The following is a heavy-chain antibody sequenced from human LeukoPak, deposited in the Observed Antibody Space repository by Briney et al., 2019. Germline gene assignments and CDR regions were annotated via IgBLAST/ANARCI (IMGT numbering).Heavy chain of an antibody. V-gene: IGHV3-15*01. CDR1: GFIFSNAW. Sequence: GGSLRLSCTASGFIFSNAWMTWVRQAPGKGLEWVGRFKSKTGGGTADYAAPVTGRFTISRDDSKNTLYLQLTSLKTEDTAVYYCATEWANDGTYYYDYWGQGTLSPSPQ. CDR3: ATEWANDGTYYYDY. D-gene: IGHD1-26*01. CDR2: FKSKTGGGTA. J-gene: IGHJ4*02.